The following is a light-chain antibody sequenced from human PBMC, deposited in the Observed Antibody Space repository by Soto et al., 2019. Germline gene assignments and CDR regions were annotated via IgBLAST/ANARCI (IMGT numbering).Light chain of an antibody. CDR2: AAS. V-gene: IGKV1-27*01. Sequence: DIKMTQSPSSLSASVGDRVTITCRASQGISNYLAWYQQIPGKVPKLLISAASTLQSGVPSRFSGSGSGTDFTLTISSLQHADVASYYCQKYTNVPSFGGGTKVEIK. CDR3: QKYTNVPS. CDR1: QGISNY. J-gene: IGKJ4*01.